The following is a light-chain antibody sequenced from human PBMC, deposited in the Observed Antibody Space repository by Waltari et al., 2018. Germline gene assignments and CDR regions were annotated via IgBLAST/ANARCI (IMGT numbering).Light chain of an antibody. CDR2: DVS. Sequence: QSALTQPDSVSGSPGQSITLSCTGTSSDVGGLKYVSWYQQHPGKAPKVIIYDVSNRASGFPNRFSGSKSGNSASRTISGLQAEDEADYYCSSYTSSTTGIFGGGTRLTVL. V-gene: IGLV2-14*01. CDR3: SSYTSSTTGI. CDR1: SSDVGGLKY. J-gene: IGLJ2*01.